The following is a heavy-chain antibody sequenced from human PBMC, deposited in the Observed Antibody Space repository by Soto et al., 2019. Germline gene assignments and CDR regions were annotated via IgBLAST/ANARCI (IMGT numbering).Heavy chain of an antibody. D-gene: IGHD5-12*01. J-gene: IGHJ4*01. V-gene: IGHV4-59*01. CDR3: GREGGYGGYADY. Sequence: PSETLSLTCTVSGASITGSFWSWIRQPPGKGLEWVGDVYHSGSANYNPSLKSRVTMSVDTSKNQFSLRLNSVTAADTAVYYCGREGGYGGYADYWGHGTLVTVSS. CDR2: VYHSGSA. CDR1: GASITGSF.